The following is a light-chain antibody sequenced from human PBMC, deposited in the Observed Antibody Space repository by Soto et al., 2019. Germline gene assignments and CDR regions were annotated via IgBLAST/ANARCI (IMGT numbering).Light chain of an antibody. CDR2: EVS. J-gene: IGLJ1*01. CDR3: SSYSISTAYL. V-gene: IGLV2-14*01. Sequence: QSVLTQPASVPGSPGQSITISCTGTSSDVGGYDYVSWYQLHPGKAPKLMIFEVSNRPSGVSYRFSGSKSGNTASLTISGLQAEDEADYFCSSYSISTAYLFGTGTKV. CDR1: SSDVGGYDY.